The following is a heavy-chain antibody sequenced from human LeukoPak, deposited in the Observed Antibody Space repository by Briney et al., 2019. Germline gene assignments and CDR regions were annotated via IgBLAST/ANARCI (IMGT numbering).Heavy chain of an antibody. CDR2: ISYDGSNK. CDR3: AREGIQLWLHNYYYYMDV. D-gene: IGHD5-18*01. J-gene: IGHJ6*03. Sequence: GGSLRLSCAASGFTFSSYGMHWVRQAPGKGLEWVAVISYDGSNKYYADSVKGRFTISRDNAKNSLYLQMNSLRAEDTAVYYCAREGIQLWLHNYYYYMDVWGKGTTVTVSS. V-gene: IGHV3-30*03. CDR1: GFTFSSYG.